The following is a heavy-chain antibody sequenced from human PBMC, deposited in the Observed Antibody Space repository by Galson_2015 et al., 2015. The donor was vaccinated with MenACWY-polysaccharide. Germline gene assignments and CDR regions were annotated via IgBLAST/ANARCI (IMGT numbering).Heavy chain of an antibody. D-gene: IGHD6-13*01. CDR1: GFTFSSSA. CDR2: ISGSGGST. CDR3: AKDRYSSSWYFDY. Sequence: SLRLSCAASGFTFSSSAMSWVRQVPGKGLEWVSGISGSGGSTYYADSVKGRFTTSRDNSKNMLYLQMNSLRAEDTAVYYCAKDRYSSSWYFDYWGQGTLVTVSS. V-gene: IGHV3-23*01. J-gene: IGHJ4*02.